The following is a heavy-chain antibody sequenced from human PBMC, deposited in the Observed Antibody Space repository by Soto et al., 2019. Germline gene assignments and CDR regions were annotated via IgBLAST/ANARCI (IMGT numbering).Heavy chain of an antibody. Sequence: QVQLVQSGAEVKKPGASVKVSCKASGYSFINYDINWVRQATGQGLEWMGWMNPNTGNTGYAQKFQGRVTMTSSTPVCTAYMELSSLTSGDTAVSYCARGRVSVASFGHWCQRTLVPVSS. CDR2: MNPNTGNT. V-gene: IGHV1-8*01. D-gene: IGHD3-10*01. CDR3: ARGRVSVASFGH. J-gene: IGHJ4*02. CDR1: GYSFINYD.